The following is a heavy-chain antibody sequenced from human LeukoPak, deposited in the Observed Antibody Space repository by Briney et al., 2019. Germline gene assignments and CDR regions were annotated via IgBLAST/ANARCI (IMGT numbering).Heavy chain of an antibody. V-gene: IGHV3-21*01. CDR1: GFTFSSYS. CDR3: ARALPPYCSSTSCFDYYYYYGMDV. J-gene: IGHJ6*02. CDR2: ISSSSYI. D-gene: IGHD2-2*01. Sequence: GGSLRPSCAASGFTFSSYSMNWVRQAAGKGLEWVSSISSSSYIYYADSVKGRFTISRDNAENSLYLQMNSLRAEDTAVYYCARALPPYCSSTSCFDYYYYYGMDVWGQGTTVTVSS.